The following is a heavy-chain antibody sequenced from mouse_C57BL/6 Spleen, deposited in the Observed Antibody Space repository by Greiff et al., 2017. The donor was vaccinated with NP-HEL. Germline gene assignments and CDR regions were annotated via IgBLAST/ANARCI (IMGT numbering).Heavy chain of an antibody. CDR2: ISNLAYSI. CDR3: ARQGGSSYYFDY. V-gene: IGHV5-15*01. Sequence: EVKLVESGGGLVQPGGSLKLSCAASGFTFSDYGMAWVRQAPRKGPEWVAFISNLAYSIYYADTVTGRFTISRENAKNTLYLEMSSLRSEDTAMYYCARQGGSSYYFDYWGQGTTLTVSS. D-gene: IGHD1-1*01. J-gene: IGHJ2*01. CDR1: GFTFSDYG.